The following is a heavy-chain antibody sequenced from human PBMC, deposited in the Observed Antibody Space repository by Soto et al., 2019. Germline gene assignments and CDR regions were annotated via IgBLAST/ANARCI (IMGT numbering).Heavy chain of an antibody. D-gene: IGHD2-15*01. Sequence: EVQLVESGGGLVQPGGSLRLSCTASGFTFSSYWMHWVRQAPGKGLVWVSRIKYDGSSTSYADSVKGRFTISRDNAKNTVHLQMNSLRAEDTAVYYCARGIKNYYGVDVWGQGTTVHVSS. CDR3: ARGIKNYYGVDV. J-gene: IGHJ6*02. V-gene: IGHV3-74*01. CDR2: IKYDGSST. CDR1: GFTFSSYW.